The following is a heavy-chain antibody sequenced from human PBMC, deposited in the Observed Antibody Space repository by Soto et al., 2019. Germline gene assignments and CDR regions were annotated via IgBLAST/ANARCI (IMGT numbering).Heavy chain of an antibody. J-gene: IGHJ5*02. D-gene: IGHD3-22*01. CDR2: IYHGGST. CDR3: ARVGPCVPYYYDSSPYTFENRFDP. CDR1: GYSISSGYS. V-gene: IGHV4-38-2*02. Sequence: PSETLSLTCPVSGYSISSGYSWGWLPQPPGKRLEWIGSIYHGGSTYYNPSLNSRVTLSIDMTNNLVSLTLNSVTAADTDVYYCARVGPCVPYYYDSSPYTFENRFDPWGQGTLVTVSS.